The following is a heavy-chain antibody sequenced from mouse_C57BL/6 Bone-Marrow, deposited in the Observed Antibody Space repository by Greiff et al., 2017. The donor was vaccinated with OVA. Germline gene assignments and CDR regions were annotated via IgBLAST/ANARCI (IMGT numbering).Heavy chain of an antibody. Sequence: QVQLQQPGAELVMPGASVKLSCKASGYTFTSYWMHWVKQRPGQGLEWIGEIAPSDSYTNSHQQFKGKSTLTVDKSSSTAYMQLSSLTSEDSAVYYCAVTTVVAGGMDYWGQGTSVTVSS. CDR1: GYTFTSYW. CDR3: AVTTVVAGGMDY. V-gene: IGHV1-69*01. J-gene: IGHJ4*01. D-gene: IGHD1-1*01. CDR2: IAPSDSYT.